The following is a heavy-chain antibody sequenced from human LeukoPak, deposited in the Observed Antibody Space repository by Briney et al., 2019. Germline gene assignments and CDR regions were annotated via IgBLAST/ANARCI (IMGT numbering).Heavy chain of an antibody. CDR1: GYTFTSYY. CDR2: INPSGGTT. V-gene: IGHV1-46*01. CDR3: ARAGGGDGYNYVY. D-gene: IGHD5-24*01. J-gene: IGHJ4*02. Sequence: ASVKVSCKASGYTFTSYYIHWVRQAPGQGLEWMGKINPSGGTTNYAQKFQGRVTMTRDTSTSTVHMELSSLRSEDTAVYYCARAGGGDGYNYVYWGQGTLVTVSS.